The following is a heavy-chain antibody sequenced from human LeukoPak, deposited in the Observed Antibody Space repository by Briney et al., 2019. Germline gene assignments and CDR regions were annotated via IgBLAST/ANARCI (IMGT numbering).Heavy chain of an antibody. CDR3: ARDLYGDYDSYYYYGMDV. D-gene: IGHD4-17*01. J-gene: IGHJ6*02. V-gene: IGHV1-69*04. Sequence: GASVKVSCKASGGTFSSYAISWVRQAPGQGLEWMGRIIPILGIANYAQKFQGRVTITADKSTSTAYMELSSLRSEDTAVYYCARDLYGDYDSYYYYGMDVRGQGTTVTVSS. CDR2: IIPILGIA. CDR1: GGTFSSYA.